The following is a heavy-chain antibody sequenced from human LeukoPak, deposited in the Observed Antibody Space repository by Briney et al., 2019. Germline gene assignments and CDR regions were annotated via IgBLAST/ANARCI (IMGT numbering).Heavy chain of an antibody. CDR2: INTNTGNP. J-gene: IGHJ5*02. CDR3: ARIPSLIKYYDFWSDYNRFDP. V-gene: IGHV7-4-1*02. D-gene: IGHD3-3*01. Sequence: ASVKVSCKASGYTFTSYAMNWVRQAPGQGLEWMGWINTNTGNPTYAQGFTGRFVFSLDTSVSTAYLQISSLKAEDTAVYYCARIPSLIKYYDFWSDYNRFDPWGQGTLVTVSS. CDR1: GYTFTSYA.